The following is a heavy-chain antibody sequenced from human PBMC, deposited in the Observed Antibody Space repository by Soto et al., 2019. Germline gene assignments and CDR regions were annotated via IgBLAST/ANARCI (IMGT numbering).Heavy chain of an antibody. Sequence: DVQLLESGGGLVQPGGSLRLSCAASGFTFNAYAMTWVRQAPGKGLEWGSAIGGRGGNRYYAGSVRGRFTISRDNSKDTVGLQMNSLRVEDTAVYYCARVASDYINSVDHWGQGILVSVSS. CDR3: ARVASDYINSVDH. CDR1: GFTFNAYA. CDR2: IGGRGGNR. J-gene: IGHJ4*02. V-gene: IGHV3-23*01. D-gene: IGHD4-4*01.